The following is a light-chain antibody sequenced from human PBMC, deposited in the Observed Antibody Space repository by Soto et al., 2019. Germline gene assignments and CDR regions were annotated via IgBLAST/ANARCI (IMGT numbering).Light chain of an antibody. V-gene: IGKV3-15*01. Sequence: EIVMTQSPATLSVSPGERATLSCRASQSVSSNLAWSQQKPGQAPRLLIYGASTRATGIPARFSGSGSGTEFTLNISSLQSEDFAVYYCRQYNTWPPETFGQGTKVDIK. CDR2: GAS. J-gene: IGKJ1*01. CDR1: QSVSSN. CDR3: RQYNTWPPET.